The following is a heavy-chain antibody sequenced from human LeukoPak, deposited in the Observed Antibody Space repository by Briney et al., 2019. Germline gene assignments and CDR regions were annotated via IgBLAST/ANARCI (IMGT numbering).Heavy chain of an antibody. D-gene: IGHD3-16*01. CDR3: ARSLGGLRYYYYYMDV. J-gene: IGHJ6*03. CDR1: GGSISRYY. V-gene: IGHV4-59*01. Sequence: SETLSLTCTVSGGSISRYYWSWIRQPPGKGLEWIGYIYYSGSTNYNPSLKSRVTISVDTSKNQFSLKLSSVTAADTAVYYCARSLGGLRYYYYYMDVWGKGTTVTVSS. CDR2: IYYSGST.